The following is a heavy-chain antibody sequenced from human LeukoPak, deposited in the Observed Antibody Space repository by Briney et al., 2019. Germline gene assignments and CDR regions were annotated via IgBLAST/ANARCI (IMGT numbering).Heavy chain of an antibody. V-gene: IGHV4-34*01. D-gene: IGHD2-15*01. CDR2: INHSGST. Sequence: SGTLSLTCAVYGGSFSGYYWSWIRQPPGKGLEWIGEINHSGSTNYNPSLKSRVTISVDTSKNQFSLKLSSVTAADTAVYYCARGPPYCSGGSCYSNWFDPWGQGTLVTVSS. CDR1: GGSFSGYY. J-gene: IGHJ5*02. CDR3: ARGPPYCSGGSCYSNWFDP.